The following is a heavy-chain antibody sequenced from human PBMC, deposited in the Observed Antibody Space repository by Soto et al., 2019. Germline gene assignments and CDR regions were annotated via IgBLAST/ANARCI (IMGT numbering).Heavy chain of an antibody. D-gene: IGHD5-12*01. Sequence: QVQLVQSGAEVRQPASSVKVSCKTSGGTFSSYAISWVRQAPGQGLEWMGGIVPIVGTTTYAQKFQGRVIMTADEATSPAYMQLSRLRSDDTAVYYCVRVVAIPGYPDHWGQGTLVTVSS. V-gene: IGHV1-69*12. CDR2: IVPIVGTT. J-gene: IGHJ4*02. CDR3: VRVVAIPGYPDH. CDR1: GGTFSSYA.